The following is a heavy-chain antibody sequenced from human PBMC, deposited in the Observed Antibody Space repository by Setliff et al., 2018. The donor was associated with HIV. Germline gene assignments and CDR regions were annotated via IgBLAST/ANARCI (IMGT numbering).Heavy chain of an antibody. CDR3: ARAVVPPRSRGFDL. Sequence: SETLSLTCSVSGGSISGHYGGWIRQPPGKGLEWIGYIYFTGSAGYNPSLKSRVTISLDTSKKQFSLKLSSVTAADTAIYYCARAVVPPRSRGFDLWGQGTMVTVSS. CDR1: GGSISGHY. D-gene: IGHD2-15*01. J-gene: IGHJ3*01. V-gene: IGHV4-59*11. CDR2: IYFTGSA.